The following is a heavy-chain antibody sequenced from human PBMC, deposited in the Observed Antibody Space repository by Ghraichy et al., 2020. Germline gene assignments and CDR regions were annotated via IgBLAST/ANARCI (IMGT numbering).Heavy chain of an antibody. D-gene: IGHD3-22*01. CDR1: GGSISSSSYY. Sequence: GSLRLSCTVSGGSISSSSYYWGWIRQPPGKGLEWIGSIYYSGSTYYNPSLKSRVTISVDTSKNQFSLKLSSVTAADTAVYYCARPFLITMIVDRIDAFDIRGQGTMVTVSS. V-gene: IGHV4-39*01. J-gene: IGHJ3*02. CDR3: ARPFLITMIVDRIDAFDI. CDR2: IYYSGST.